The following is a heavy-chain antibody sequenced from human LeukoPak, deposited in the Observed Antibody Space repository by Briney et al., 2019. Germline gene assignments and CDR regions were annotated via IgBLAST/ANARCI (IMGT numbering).Heavy chain of an antibody. V-gene: IGHV4-31*03. CDR3: ARATYYYXXSGXPTPGLSDY. Sequence: SQTLSLTCTVXGASIXSGXXXWXXXRXXPGKGLEWIGYIFYSGXTYYNPSLKSRVXISVDTSKNQFSXKLSSVTAADTAVYYCARATYYYXXSGXPTPGLSDYWGQGTLVTVSS. CDR1: GASIXSGXXX. J-gene: IGHJ4*02. CDR2: IFYSGXT. D-gene: IGHD3-10*01.